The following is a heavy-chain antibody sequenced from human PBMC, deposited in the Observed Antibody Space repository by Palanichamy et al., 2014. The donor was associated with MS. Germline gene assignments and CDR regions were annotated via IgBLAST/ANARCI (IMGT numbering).Heavy chain of an antibody. CDR2: ITSSSSNI. D-gene: IGHD6-19*01. CDR1: GFSFSNYA. V-gene: IGHV3-21*06. CDR3: ARVRAVGMAIDF. J-gene: IGHJ4*02. Sequence: EVQLVESGGGLVKPGGSLRLSCEASGFSFSNYAMYWVRQAPGKGLEWVASITSSSSNIYHAGSLKGRFSISRDNAKNSLYLQMNTLTAEDTAVYFCARVRAVGMAIDFWGQGTLVTVSS.